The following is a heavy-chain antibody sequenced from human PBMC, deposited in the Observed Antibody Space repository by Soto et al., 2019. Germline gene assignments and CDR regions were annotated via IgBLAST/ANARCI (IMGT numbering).Heavy chain of an antibody. CDR3: AWLRPGEGYYYYGMDV. CDR2: MNPNSGNT. V-gene: IGHV1-8*01. Sequence: ASVKVSCKASGYTFTSYDINWVRQATGQGLEWMGWMNPNSGNTGYAQKFQGRVTMTRNTSISTAYMELSSLRSEDTAVYYCAWLRPGEGYYYYGMDVWGQGTTVTVSS. J-gene: IGHJ6*02. D-gene: IGHD5-12*01. CDR1: GYTFTSYD.